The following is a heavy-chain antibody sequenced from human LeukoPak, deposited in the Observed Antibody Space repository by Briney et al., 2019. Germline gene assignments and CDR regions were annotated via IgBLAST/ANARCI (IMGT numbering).Heavy chain of an antibody. Sequence: PGGSLRLSCAASGFTFSPYSMNWVRQAPGKGLEWVSSISSGSSYIYYADSVKGRFTISRDNDKSSLYLQMNSLRVEDTAVYYCASGGSAFDIWGPGTMVTVSS. V-gene: IGHV3-21*06. CDR2: ISSGSSYI. CDR1: GFTFSPYS. J-gene: IGHJ3*02. CDR3: ASGGSAFDI. D-gene: IGHD3-16*01.